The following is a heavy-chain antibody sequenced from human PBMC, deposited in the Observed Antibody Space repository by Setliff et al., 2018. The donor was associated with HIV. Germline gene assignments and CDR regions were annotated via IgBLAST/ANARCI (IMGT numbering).Heavy chain of an antibody. CDR3: ARLGYSGSLVGAFDI. J-gene: IGHJ3*02. CDR2: IYHSGIT. D-gene: IGHD1-26*01. Sequence: PSETLSLTCTVAGYSIISGYYWGWIRQPPGKGLEWIGSIYHSGITYYNSSLKSRVTISVDTSKNQFSLNLTSVTAADTAVYYCARLGYSGSLVGAFDIWGQGTMVTVSS. CDR1: GYSIISGYY. V-gene: IGHV4-38-2*02.